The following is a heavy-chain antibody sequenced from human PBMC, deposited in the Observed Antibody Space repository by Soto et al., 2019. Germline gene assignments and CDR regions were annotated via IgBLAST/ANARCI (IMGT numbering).Heavy chain of an antibody. CDR2: ISDGGDLT. CDR3: ARRVIGSSRAFDI. V-gene: IGHV3-23*01. D-gene: IGHD3-10*01. Sequence: VQLLESGGGLAQPGGSLRLSCAASGFAFSSHPMSWVRQAPEKGLEWVAGISDGGDLTYNADSVRGRFTISRDNSRNTLYLQMNSLRAEDTAVYYCARRVIGSSRAFDIWGQGTMVTVSS. CDR1: GFAFSSHP. J-gene: IGHJ3*02.